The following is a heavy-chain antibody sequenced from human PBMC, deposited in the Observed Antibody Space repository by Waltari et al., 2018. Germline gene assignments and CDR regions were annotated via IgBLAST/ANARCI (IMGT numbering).Heavy chain of an antibody. V-gene: IGHV7-4-1*02. CDR1: GFTFTSYA. CDR3: ATQGGGGSYSYYFDY. Sequence: QVQLVQSGSELKKPGASVKVSCTASGFTFTSYAMNWVRQAPGQGLEWMGWINTNTGNPTNAQSLTVRFGFTLYTAVSTAYLQISRLKAEDTAMYFCATQGGGGSYSYYFDYWGQGTLVTVSS. D-gene: IGHD2-15*01. CDR2: INTNTGNP. J-gene: IGHJ4*02.